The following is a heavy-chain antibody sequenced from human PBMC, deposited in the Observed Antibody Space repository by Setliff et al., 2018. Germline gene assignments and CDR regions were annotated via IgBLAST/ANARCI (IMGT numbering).Heavy chain of an antibody. CDR2: IYYSGST. Sequence: SETLSLTCTVSGGSISSSSYCWGWIRQPPGKGLEWIGSIYYSGSTYYNPSIKSRVTISVDTSKNQFSLKLSSVTAAATAVYYCARENTMTYYFYSMDVWGKGTMVTVSS. V-gene: IGHV4-39*02. CDR3: ARENTMTYYFYSMDV. D-gene: IGHD3-3*01. CDR1: GGSISSSSYC. J-gene: IGHJ6*03.